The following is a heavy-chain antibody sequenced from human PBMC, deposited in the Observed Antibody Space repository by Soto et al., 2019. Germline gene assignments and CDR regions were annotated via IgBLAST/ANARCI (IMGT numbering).Heavy chain of an antibody. J-gene: IGHJ3*02. D-gene: IGHD2-15*01. CDR1: GFTFSSYA. V-gene: IGHV3-23*01. Sequence: PGGSLRLSCAASGFTFSSYAMSWVRQAPGKGLEWVSAISGSGGSTYYADSVKGRFTISRDNSKNTLYLQMNSLRAEDTAVYYCAKEDSFGYCSGGSCYDAFDIWGQGTMVTVSS. CDR3: AKEDSFGYCSGGSCYDAFDI. CDR2: ISGSGGST.